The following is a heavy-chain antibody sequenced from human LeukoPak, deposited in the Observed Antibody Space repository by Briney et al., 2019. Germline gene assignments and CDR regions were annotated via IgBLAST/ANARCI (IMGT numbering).Heavy chain of an antibody. J-gene: IGHJ4*02. V-gene: IGHV4-34*01. CDR2: INHSGST. D-gene: IGHD3-9*01. CDR3: ARKTGYYMRRSFDY. Sequence: SETLSLTCAVYGGSFSGYYWSRIRQPPGKGLEWIGEINHSGSTNYNPSLKSRVTISVDTSKNQFSLKLSSVTAADTAVYYCARKTGYYMRRSFDYWGQGTLVTVSS. CDR1: GGSFSGYY.